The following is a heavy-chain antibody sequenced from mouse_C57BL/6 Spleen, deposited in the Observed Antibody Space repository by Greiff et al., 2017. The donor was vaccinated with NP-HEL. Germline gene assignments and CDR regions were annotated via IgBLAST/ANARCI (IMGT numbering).Heavy chain of an antibody. J-gene: IGHJ3*01. CDR1: GFTFSDYG. D-gene: IGHD2-4*01. Sequence: EVKVVESGGGLVQPGGSLKLSCAASGFTFSDYGMAWVRQAPRKGPEWVAFLSNLAYSIYYAATVTGRFTISRENAKNTLYLEMSSLRSEDTAMYYGARQGDYDYDWFAYWGQGTLVTVSA. V-gene: IGHV5-15*01. CDR2: LSNLAYSI. CDR3: ARQGDYDYDWFAY.